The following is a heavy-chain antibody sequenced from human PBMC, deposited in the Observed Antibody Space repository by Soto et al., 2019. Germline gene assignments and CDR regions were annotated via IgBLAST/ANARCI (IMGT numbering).Heavy chain of an antibody. CDR1: GFTFSSYA. CDR3: ARIPRYCSSTSCEYYFDY. D-gene: IGHD2-2*01. Sequence: PGGSLRLSCAASGFTFSSYAMSWVRQAPGKGLEWVSAISGSGGSTYYADSVKGRFTISRDNSKNTLYLQMNSLRAEDTAVYYSARIPRYCSSTSCEYYFDYWGQGTLVTVSS. CDR2: ISGSGGST. J-gene: IGHJ4*02. V-gene: IGHV3-23*01.